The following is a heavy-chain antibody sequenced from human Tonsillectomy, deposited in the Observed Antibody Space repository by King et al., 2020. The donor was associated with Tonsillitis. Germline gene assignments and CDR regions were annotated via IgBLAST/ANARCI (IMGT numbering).Heavy chain of an antibody. CDR3: TRDLAGR. Sequence: QLVQSGAEVKKPGASVRVSCKASGHTLTGYYINWLRQAPGQGLEWMGWINPNRGGTNYAQKFQGWVTMTRDTSISTTYLDLTRLTSDDTAVYYCTRDLAGRWGQGTLVTVSS. D-gene: IGHD3-16*01. CDR1: GHTLTGYY. CDR2: INPNRGGT. J-gene: IGHJ4*02. V-gene: IGHV1-2*04.